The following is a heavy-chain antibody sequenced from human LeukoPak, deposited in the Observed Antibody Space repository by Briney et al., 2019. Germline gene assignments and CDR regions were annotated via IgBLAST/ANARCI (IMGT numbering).Heavy chain of an antibody. V-gene: IGHV3-21*05. J-gene: IGHJ4*02. Sequence: GGSLRLSCAASGFTFSSYSMNWVRQAPGKGLEWVSYISSSSSYTNYADSVKGRFTISRDNAKNSLYLQMNSLRAEDTAVYYCARGSVVAANFDYWGQGTLVTVSS. CDR1: GFTFSSYS. CDR2: ISSSSSYT. D-gene: IGHD2-15*01. CDR3: ARGSVVAANFDY.